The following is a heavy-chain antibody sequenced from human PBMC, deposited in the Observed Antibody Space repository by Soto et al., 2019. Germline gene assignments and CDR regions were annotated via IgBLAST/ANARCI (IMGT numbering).Heavy chain of an antibody. Sequence: QVQLVQSGAEVKEPGSSVKVACQASGGAFSTYAIGWVRQAPGQGLEWMGGVIPLFGTSNYLPKFQGRVSIAADRSTETVYMELSRLTFDDTAVYFCARELKAGGHFGMDVWGQGTTVTVSS. CDR1: GGAFSTYA. CDR3: ARELKAGGHFGMDV. CDR2: VIPLFGTS. V-gene: IGHV1-69*06. J-gene: IGHJ6*02. D-gene: IGHD3-16*01.